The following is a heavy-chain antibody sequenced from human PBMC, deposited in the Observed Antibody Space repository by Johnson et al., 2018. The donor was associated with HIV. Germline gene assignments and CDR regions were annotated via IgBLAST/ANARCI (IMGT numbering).Heavy chain of an antibody. D-gene: IGHD6-13*01. V-gene: IGHV3-30-3*01. J-gene: IGHJ3*02. Sequence: QVQLVESGGGVVQPGRSLRLSCAASGFRFSTYALHWVRQTPGKGLEWVALISDDGNNKYYADSVKGRFTISRDNSKNTLYLQMNSLRAEDTAVYYCARGGEYSSSLYAFDIWGQGTMVTVSS. CDR2: ISDDGNNK. CDR1: GFRFSTYA. CDR3: ARGGEYSSSLYAFDI.